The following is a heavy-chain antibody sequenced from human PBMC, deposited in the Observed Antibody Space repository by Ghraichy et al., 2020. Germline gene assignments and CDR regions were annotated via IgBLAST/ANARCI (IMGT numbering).Heavy chain of an antibody. CDR3: ARGWQHEALTFDY. CDR2: IWYDGSKK. Sequence: GALRLSCAASGFTFSDYGMHWVRQAPGKGLEWVAVIWYDGSKKDYVDSVRGRFTISRDNSKNTVYLQMNSLRAEDTAVYYCARGWQHEALTFDYWGQGTLVTVSS. CDR1: GFTFSDYG. D-gene: IGHD6-13*01. J-gene: IGHJ4*02. V-gene: IGHV3-33*01.